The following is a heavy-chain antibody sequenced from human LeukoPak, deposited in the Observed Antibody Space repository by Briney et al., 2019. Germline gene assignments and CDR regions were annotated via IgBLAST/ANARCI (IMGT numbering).Heavy chain of an antibody. J-gene: IGHJ4*02. D-gene: IGHD6-19*01. CDR2: ISANNGNT. Sequence: ASVKVSCKASGYTFTSYGISWVRQAPGQVLEWMGWISANNGNTNYAQKLQGRVTMTTDTSTSAAYMELRSLRSDDTAVYYCARDLVREYSSGWVSYYFDYWGQGTLVTVSS. CDR1: GYTFTSYG. V-gene: IGHV1-18*01. CDR3: ARDLVREYSSGWVSYYFDY.